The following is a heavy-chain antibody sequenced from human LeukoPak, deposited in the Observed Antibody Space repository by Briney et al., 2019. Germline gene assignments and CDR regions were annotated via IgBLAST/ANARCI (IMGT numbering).Heavy chain of an antibody. CDR3: ATSMVRGVMIY. CDR1: GGSISSGSYY. J-gene: IGHJ4*02. V-gene: IGHV4-61*02. CDR2: IYTSGST. Sequence: SETLSLTCTVSGGSISSGSYYWSWIRQPAGKGLEWIGRIYTSGSTNYNPSLKSRVTISVDTSKNQFSLKLSSVTAADTAVYYCATSMVRGVMIYWGQGTLVTVSS. D-gene: IGHD3-10*01.